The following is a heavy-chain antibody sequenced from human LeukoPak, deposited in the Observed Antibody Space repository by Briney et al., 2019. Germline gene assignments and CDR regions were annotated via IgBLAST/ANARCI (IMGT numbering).Heavy chain of an antibody. CDR1: GGSFSGYY. CDR3: ARVPGCSYGRLGDFDL. V-gene: IGHV4-34*01. CDR2: INHSGST. J-gene: IGHJ2*01. Sequence: SETLSLTCAVYGGSFSGYYWSWIRQPPGKGLEWIGEINHSGSTNYNPSLKSRVTISVDTSKNQFSLRLSSVTAADTAVYYCARVPGCSYGRLGDFDLWGRGTLVTVSS. D-gene: IGHD5-18*01.